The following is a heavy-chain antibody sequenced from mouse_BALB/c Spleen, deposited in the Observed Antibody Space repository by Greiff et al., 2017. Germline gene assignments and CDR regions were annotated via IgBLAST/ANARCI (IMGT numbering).Heavy chain of an antibody. CDR2: ISDGGSYT. CDR3: ARDYYGSSYFDV. Sequence: EVKLVESGGGLVKPGGSLKLSCAASGFTFSDYYMYWVRQTPEKRLEWVATISDGGSYTYYPDSVKGRFTISRDNAKNNLYLQMSSLKSEDTAMYYCARDYYGSSYFDVWGAGTTVTVSS. J-gene: IGHJ1*01. V-gene: IGHV5-4*02. D-gene: IGHD1-1*01. CDR1: GFTFSDYY.